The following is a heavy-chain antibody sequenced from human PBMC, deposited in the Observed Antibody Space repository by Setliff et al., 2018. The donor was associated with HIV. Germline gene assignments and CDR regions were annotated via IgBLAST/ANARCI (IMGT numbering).Heavy chain of an antibody. CDR3: ARRLYSSEAFDP. CDR1: GYRFSSNW. J-gene: IGHJ5*02. Sequence: PGESLKISCKASGYRFSSNWIGWVRQMPGKGLEWMGIIYPYDSNTRYNPSFQGQVAISADKSTSTAYLQWSSLKASDTAMYYCARRLYSSEAFDPWGQGTLVTVSS. CDR2: IYPYDSNT. V-gene: IGHV5-51*01. D-gene: IGHD6-25*01.